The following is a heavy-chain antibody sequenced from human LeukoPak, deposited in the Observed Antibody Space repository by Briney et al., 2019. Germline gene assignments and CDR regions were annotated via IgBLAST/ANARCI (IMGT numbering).Heavy chain of an antibody. J-gene: IGHJ5*02. CDR1: GFTFSSYE. CDR2: ISSSGSTI. D-gene: IGHD4-17*01. Sequence: PGGSLRLSCAASGFTFSSYEMNWVRQAPGKGLEWLSYISSSGSTIYYADSVKGRFTISRDNAKNSLYLQMNSLRAEDAAVYYCARARGTVTNNWFDPWGQGTLVTVSS. CDR3: ARARGTVTNNWFDP. V-gene: IGHV3-48*03.